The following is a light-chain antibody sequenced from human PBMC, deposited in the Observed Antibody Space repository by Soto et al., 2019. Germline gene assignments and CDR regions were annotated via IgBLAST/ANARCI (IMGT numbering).Light chain of an antibody. V-gene: IGKV1-5*03. CDR1: QSISSW. Sequence: DIPMTQSPSTLSASVGDRVTITCRARQSISSWLAWYQQKPGKAPKLLIYKASSLESGVPSRFSGSGSGTEFTLTISSLQPDDFATYYCQQYNSYPWSFGQGTMVESK. J-gene: IGKJ1*01. CDR3: QQYNSYPWS. CDR2: KAS.